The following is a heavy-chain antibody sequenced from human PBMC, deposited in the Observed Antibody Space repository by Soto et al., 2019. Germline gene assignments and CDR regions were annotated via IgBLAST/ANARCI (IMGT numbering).Heavy chain of an antibody. CDR3: ARAQDTATAYYFDY. D-gene: IGHD5-18*01. CDR2: INHSGST. Sequence: SETLSLTCAVYGGSFSGYYWSWIRQPPGTGLEWIGEINHSGSTNYNPSLKSRVTISVDTYKNQFSLKLSSVTAADTAVYYCARAQDTATAYYFDYWGQGTLVTVSS. J-gene: IGHJ4*02. CDR1: GGSFSGYY. V-gene: IGHV4-34*01.